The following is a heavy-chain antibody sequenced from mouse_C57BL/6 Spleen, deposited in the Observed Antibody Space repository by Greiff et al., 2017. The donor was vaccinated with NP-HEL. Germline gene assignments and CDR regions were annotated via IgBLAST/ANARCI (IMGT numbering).Heavy chain of an antibody. V-gene: IGHV1-61*01. Sequence: QVQLQQSGAELVRPGSSVKLSCTASGYTFTSYWMDWVKQRPGQGLEWIGNIYPSDSETHYNQKFKDKATLTVDKSTSTVYMQLSSLTSEDSAVYYCARRPYYDGSTDFYWYFEVWGTGTTVTVSS. CDR2: IYPSDSET. D-gene: IGHD1-1*01. J-gene: IGHJ1*03. CDR3: ARRPYYDGSTDFYWYFEV. CDR1: GYTFTSYW.